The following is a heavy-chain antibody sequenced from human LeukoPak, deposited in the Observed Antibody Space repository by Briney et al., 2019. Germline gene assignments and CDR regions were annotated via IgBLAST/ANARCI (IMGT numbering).Heavy chain of an antibody. CDR1: GFTFSSYW. D-gene: IGHD3-22*01. Sequence: GGSLRLSXAASGFTFSSYWMHWVRQAPGKGLVWVSRIYIDGSSTSYADSVKGRFTISRDNAKNTLYLQMNSLRAEDTAIYYCARARHYYDSSGYSYWFDYWGQGTLVTVSS. V-gene: IGHV3-74*01. CDR3: ARARHYYDSSGYSYWFDY. CDR2: IYIDGSST. J-gene: IGHJ4*02.